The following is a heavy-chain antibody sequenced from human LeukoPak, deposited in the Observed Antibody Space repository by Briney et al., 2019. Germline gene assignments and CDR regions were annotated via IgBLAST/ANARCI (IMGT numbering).Heavy chain of an antibody. CDR3: ARVARSSRAIDY. D-gene: IGHD6-13*01. J-gene: IGHJ4*02. V-gene: IGHV3-11*04. Sequence: GGSLRLSCAASGFTFSDYYMSWIRQAPGKGLEWVSYISSSGSTIYYADSVKGRFTISRDNAKNSLYLQMNSLRAEDTAVCYCARVARSSRAIDYWGQGTLVTVSS. CDR1: GFTFSDYY. CDR2: ISSSGSTI.